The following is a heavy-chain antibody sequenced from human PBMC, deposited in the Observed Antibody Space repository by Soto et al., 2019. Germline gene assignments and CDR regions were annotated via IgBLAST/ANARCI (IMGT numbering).Heavy chain of an antibody. Sequence: EVQLVESGGGLVQPGGSLRLSCAASGFTFSTYWMHWVRQAPGKGLVWVSRINSDGSTTNYADSVKGRFTISRDNAKNTLYLEMNSLRAEDTAVYYCARDAYYDMGVWGQGTTVTVSS. V-gene: IGHV3-74*01. CDR2: INSDGSTT. CDR1: GFTFSTYW. CDR3: ARDAYYDMGV. J-gene: IGHJ6*02.